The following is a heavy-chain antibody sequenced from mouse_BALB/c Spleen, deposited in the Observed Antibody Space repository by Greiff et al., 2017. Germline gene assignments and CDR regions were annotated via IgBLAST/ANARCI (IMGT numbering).Heavy chain of an antibody. J-gene: IGHJ2*01. CDR3: ARRGGNGNYFDY. CDR2: IWSGGST. V-gene: IGHV2-2*02. D-gene: IGHD2-1*01. Sequence: QVQLQQSGPGLVQPSQSLSITCTVSGFSLTSYGVHWVRQSPGKGLEWLGVIWSGGSTDYNAAFISRLSISKDNSKSQVFIKMNSLQANDTAKYYCARRGGNGNYFDYWGQGTTLTVSS. CDR1: GFSLTSYG.